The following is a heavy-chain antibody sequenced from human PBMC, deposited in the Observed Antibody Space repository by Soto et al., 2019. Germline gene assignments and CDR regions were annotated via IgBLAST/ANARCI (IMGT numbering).Heavy chain of an antibody. Sequence: QVQLVQSGAEVKKPGASVKVSCKASGYTFTSYGISWVRQAPGQGLEWMGWISAYNVNTNYAQKLQGRVTMTTVTSTSTAYMELRSLRSDDTAVYYCARSGPTAGTTKYFQHWGQGTLVTVSS. CDR2: ISAYNVNT. CDR3: ARSGPTAGTTKYFQH. V-gene: IGHV1-18*01. J-gene: IGHJ1*01. CDR1: GYTFTSYG. D-gene: IGHD1-1*01.